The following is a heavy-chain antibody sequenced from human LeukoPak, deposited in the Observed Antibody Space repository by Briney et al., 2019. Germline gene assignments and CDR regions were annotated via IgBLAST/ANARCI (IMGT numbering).Heavy chain of an antibody. J-gene: IGHJ4*02. CDR1: GFTFSNYA. V-gene: IGHV3-23*01. Sequence: GGSLRLSCAAAGFTFSNYAMTWVRQAPGRGLEWVSTIGGSGGSKFYADSVKGRLTISRDNSKNTLYLQMDSLRVDDTAVYYCARGALELTPASRWGQGTLVTVSS. CDR3: ARGALELTPASR. CDR2: IGGSGGSK. D-gene: IGHD1-7*01.